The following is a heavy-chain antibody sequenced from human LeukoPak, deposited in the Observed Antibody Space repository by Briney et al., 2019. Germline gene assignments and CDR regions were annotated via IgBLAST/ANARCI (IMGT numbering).Heavy chain of an antibody. D-gene: IGHD1-7*01. CDR2: INSDVSST. Sequence: GGSLRLSCAASGFTFSSYWMHWVRQAPGKGLVWVSRINSDVSSTSYADSVKGRFTISRDNAKNTLYLQMNSLRAGDTAVYYCSREGSATSFDYWGQGTLVTVSS. CDR1: GFTFSSYW. J-gene: IGHJ4*02. CDR3: SREGSATSFDY. V-gene: IGHV3-74*01.